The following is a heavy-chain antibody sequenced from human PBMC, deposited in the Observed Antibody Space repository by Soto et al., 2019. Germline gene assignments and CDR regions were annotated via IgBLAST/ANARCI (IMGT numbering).Heavy chain of an antibody. CDR1: GFTFSRCP. V-gene: IGHV3-30-3*01. Sequence: PGGSLRLSCAAYGFTFSRCPMHWVRQAPGKGLEWVAGISDDGSNIQYADSVKSRLTVSRDDSKSTLYLQMNNLGTEDTAEYFCAREEPHPAPLVFWGQGTLVTVSS. J-gene: IGHJ4*02. CDR2: ISDDGSNI. CDR3: AREEPHPAPLVF.